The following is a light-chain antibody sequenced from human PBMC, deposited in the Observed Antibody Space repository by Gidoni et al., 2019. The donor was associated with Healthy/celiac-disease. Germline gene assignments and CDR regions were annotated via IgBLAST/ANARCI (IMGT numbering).Light chain of an antibody. J-gene: IGKJ3*01. CDR1: QSISSY. CDR2: AAS. V-gene: IGKV1-39*01. Sequence: DIQTTQSPSSLSASVGDRVTITCRASQSISSYLNWYQQKPGKAPKLLIYAASSLRSGVPSRFSGGGSATDFTLTISSQQPEYFATYYCQQSYSTPFTFGPGTKVDIK. CDR3: QQSYSTPFT.